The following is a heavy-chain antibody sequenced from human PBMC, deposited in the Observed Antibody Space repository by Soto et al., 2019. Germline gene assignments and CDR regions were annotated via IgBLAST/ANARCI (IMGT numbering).Heavy chain of an antibody. CDR2: MNPNSGNT. V-gene: IGHV1-8*01. Sequence: ASVKVSCKASGYTFTSYDIHWVRQATGQGLEWMGWMNPNSGNTGYAQKFQGRVTMTRNTTISTAFMELSSLRSEDTAVYYGASVRLIGCGELRGQFDYDGMDVWGQGTTVTVSS. CDR1: GYTFTSYD. J-gene: IGHJ6*02. D-gene: IGHD3-10*01. CDR3: ASVRLIGCGELRGQFDYDGMDV.